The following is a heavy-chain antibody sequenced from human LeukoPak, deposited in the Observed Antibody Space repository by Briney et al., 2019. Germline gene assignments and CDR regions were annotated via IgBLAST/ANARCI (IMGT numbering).Heavy chain of an antibody. CDR1: GYSFTSYW. Sequence: GESLQISCKGSGYSFTSYWIGWVRQLPGKGLEWMGIIYPGDSDTRYSPSFQGQVTISADKSISTAYLQWSSLKASDTAMYYCARLPRRLVDYFDYWGQGTLVTVSS. J-gene: IGHJ4*02. V-gene: IGHV5-51*01. D-gene: IGHD3-9*01. CDR2: IYPGDSDT. CDR3: ARLPRRLVDYFDY.